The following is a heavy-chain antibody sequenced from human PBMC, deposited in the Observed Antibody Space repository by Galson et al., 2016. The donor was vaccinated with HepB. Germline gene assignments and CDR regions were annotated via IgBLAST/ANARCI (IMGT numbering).Heavy chain of an antibody. J-gene: IGHJ4*02. CDR2: IGSSGTPI. V-gene: IGHV3-11*01. CDR3: ARALRSSNWYYDY. Sequence: SLRLSCAASGFTFSDYFMNWFRQAPGRGLEWVSYIGSSGTPIFYADSVKGRFTISRDNARNSLYVQMSSLRAEDTAVYYCARALRSSNWYYDYWGQGTLVTVSS. CDR1: GFTFSDYF. D-gene: IGHD6-13*01.